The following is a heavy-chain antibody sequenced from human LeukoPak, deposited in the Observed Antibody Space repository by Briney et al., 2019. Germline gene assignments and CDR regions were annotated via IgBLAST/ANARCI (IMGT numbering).Heavy chain of an antibody. V-gene: IGHV3-21*04. Sequence: GGSLRLSCAASGFTFSSYSMNWVRQAPGKGLEWVSSISSSSSYIYYADSVKGRFTISRDNSKNTLYLQMNSLRAEDTAVYYCATFGGGPVTTAFDYWGQGTLVTVSS. CDR2: ISSSSSYI. CDR3: ATFGGGPVTTAFDY. J-gene: IGHJ4*02. CDR1: GFTFSSYS. D-gene: IGHD4-11*01.